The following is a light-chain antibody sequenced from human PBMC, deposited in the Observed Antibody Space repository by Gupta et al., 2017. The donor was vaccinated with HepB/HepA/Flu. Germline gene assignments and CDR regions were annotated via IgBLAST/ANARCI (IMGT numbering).Light chain of an antibody. CDR2: GNS. Sequence: QPVLTQPPSTAGAPGQTGTISCTGSSSNIGAGYDVHWYQQLPGTAPKLLIYGNSNRPSGVPDRFSGSKSGTSASLALTGLQAEDEADYYYQSYGSSLSGVVFGGGTKLTVL. CDR1: SSNIGAGYD. V-gene: IGLV1-40*01. J-gene: IGLJ2*01. CDR3: QSYGSSLSGVV.